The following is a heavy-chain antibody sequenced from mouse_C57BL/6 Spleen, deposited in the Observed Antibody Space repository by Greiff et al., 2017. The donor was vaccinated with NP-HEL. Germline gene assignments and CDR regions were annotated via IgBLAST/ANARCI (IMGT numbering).Heavy chain of an antibody. CDR2: IYPGSGST. V-gene: IGHV1-55*01. Sequence: VQLQQPGAELVKPGASVKMSCKASGYIFTSYWITWVKQRPGQGLEWIGAIYPGSGSTTYNEKFKSKATLTVDTSSSTAYMQLSSLTSEDSAVYYCAREGSMVTTDVWGTGTTVTVSS. D-gene: IGHD2-2*01. CDR3: AREGSMVTTDV. CDR1: GYIFTSYW. J-gene: IGHJ1*03.